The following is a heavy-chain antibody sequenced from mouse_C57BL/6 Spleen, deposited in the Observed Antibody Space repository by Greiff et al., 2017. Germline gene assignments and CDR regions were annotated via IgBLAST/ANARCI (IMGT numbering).Heavy chain of an antibody. CDR3: ARHEDPRYDYDGDAMDY. V-gene: IGHV1-62-2*01. CDR1: GYTFTEYT. CDR2: FYPGSGSI. D-gene: IGHD2-4*01. Sequence: QVQLQQSGAELVKPGASVKLSCKASGYTFTEYTIHWVKQRSGQGLEWIGWFYPGSGSIKYNEKFKDKATLTADKSSSTVYMELSRLTSEDSAVYFCARHEDPRYDYDGDAMDYWGQGTSVTVSS. J-gene: IGHJ4*01.